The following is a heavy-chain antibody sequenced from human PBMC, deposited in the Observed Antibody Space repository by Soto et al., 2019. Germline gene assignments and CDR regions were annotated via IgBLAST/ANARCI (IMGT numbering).Heavy chain of an antibody. CDR3: ARDQEDYYGSGSYWRMDV. CDR2: IYYSGST. V-gene: IGHV4-59*01. Sequence: SETLSLTCTVSGGSISSYYWSWIRQPPGKGLEWIGYIYYSGSTNYNPSLKSRVTISVDTSKNQFSLKLSSVTAADTAVYYCARDQEDYYGSGSYWRMDVWGQGTTVTVSS. J-gene: IGHJ6*02. CDR1: GGSISSYY. D-gene: IGHD3-10*01.